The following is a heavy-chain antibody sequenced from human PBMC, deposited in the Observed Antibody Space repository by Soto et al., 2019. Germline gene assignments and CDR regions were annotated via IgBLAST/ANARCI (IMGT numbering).Heavy chain of an antibody. J-gene: IGHJ5*02. V-gene: IGHV4-31*03. CDR2: IYYTGKT. CDR3: GRDLTSNANCIDP. D-gene: IGHD2-2*01. CDR1: GDYIHVGGYY. Sequence: SETLSLTCSVSGDYIHVGGYYWTWIRQHPGKGLEWMGYIYYTGKTYYNPSLESRLTMPVDRSKNQFSLRLTSVTAADTAVYFCGRDLTSNANCIDPWGQGTLVTVSS.